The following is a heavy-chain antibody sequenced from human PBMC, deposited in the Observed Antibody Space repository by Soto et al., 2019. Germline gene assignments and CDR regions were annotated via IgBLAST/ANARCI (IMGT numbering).Heavy chain of an antibody. J-gene: IGHJ4*02. CDR2: INPRSGDT. D-gene: IGHD5-12*01. CDR1: GYTFTDYF. V-gene: IGHV1-46*01. Sequence: GASVKVSCKASGYTFTDYFMHWVRQAPGQGLEWMGIINPRSGDTGYAQKFQGRVTITADKSTSTAYMELSSLRSEDTAVYYCARGGYSSSSGRSFEYSGYDYFDYWGQGTRVTVSS. CDR3: ARGGYSSSSGRSFEYSGYDYFDY.